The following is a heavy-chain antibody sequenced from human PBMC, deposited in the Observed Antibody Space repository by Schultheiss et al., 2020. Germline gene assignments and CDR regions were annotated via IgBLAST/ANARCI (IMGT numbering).Heavy chain of an antibody. J-gene: IGHJ4*02. CDR2: INWNGGST. CDR3: AKGGYSGYDFLYYFDY. Sequence: WGSMRLSCAASGFTFDDYGMSWVRQAPGKGLEWVSGINWNGGSTGYADSVKGRFTISRDNSKNTLYLQMNSLRAEDTAVYYCAKGGYSGYDFLYYFDYWGQGTLVTVSS. D-gene: IGHD5-12*01. V-gene: IGHV3-20*04. CDR1: GFTFDDYG.